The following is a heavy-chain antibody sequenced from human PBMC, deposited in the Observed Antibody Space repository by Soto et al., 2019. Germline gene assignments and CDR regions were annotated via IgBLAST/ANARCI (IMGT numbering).Heavy chain of an antibody. D-gene: IGHD3-22*01. J-gene: IGHJ3*02. Sequence: GESLKISCKGSGYSFTSYWIGWVRQMPGKGLEWMGIIYPGDSDTRYSPSFQGQVTISADKSISTAYLQWSSLKASDTAMYYCANTGRRVTMIGGAFDIWGQGTMVTV. CDR1: GYSFTSYW. V-gene: IGHV5-51*01. CDR2: IYPGDSDT. CDR3: ANTGRRVTMIGGAFDI.